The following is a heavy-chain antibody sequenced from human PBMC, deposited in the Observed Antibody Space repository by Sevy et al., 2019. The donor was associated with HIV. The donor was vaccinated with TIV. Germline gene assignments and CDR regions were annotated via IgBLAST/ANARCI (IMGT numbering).Heavy chain of an antibody. CDR3: ARVRVGYCSSTSCRRGYAFDI. CDR2: INHSGST. J-gene: IGHJ3*02. CDR1: GGSFSGYY. V-gene: IGHV4-34*01. D-gene: IGHD2-2*01. Sequence: SETLSLTCAVYGGSFSGYYWSWIRQPPGKGLEWIGEINHSGSTNYNPSLKSRVTISVDTSKNQFSLKLGSVTAADTAVYYCARVRVGYCSSTSCRRGYAFDIWGQGTMVTVSS.